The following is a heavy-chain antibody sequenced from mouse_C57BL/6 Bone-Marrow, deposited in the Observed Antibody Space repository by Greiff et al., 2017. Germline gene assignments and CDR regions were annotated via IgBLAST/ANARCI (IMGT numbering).Heavy chain of an antibody. Sequence: QVQLQQSGPELARPWASVKISCQAFYTFSRRVHFAIRDPNYWKQWVKQRPGQGLEGIGAISPGNGDPSYNQKFKGKATLTADKSSITAYMQLSSLTSEDSAVYYCAWAWDGLWFAYWGQGTLVTVSA. V-gene: IGHV1-87*01. J-gene: IGHJ3*01. CDR2: GQGLEGIG. D-gene: IGHD3-1*01. CDR1: YTFS. CDR3: SEDSAVYYCAWAWDGLWFAY.